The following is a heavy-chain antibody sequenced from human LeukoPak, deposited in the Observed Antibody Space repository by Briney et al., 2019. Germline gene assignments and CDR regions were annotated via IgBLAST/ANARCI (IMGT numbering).Heavy chain of an antibody. CDR2: ISSNGGST. CDR1: GFTFSSYA. J-gene: IGHJ6*02. D-gene: IGHD1-26*01. Sequence: GGSLRLSCAASGFTFSSYAMHWVRQAPGKGLESVSAISSNGGSTYYANSVKGRFTISRDNSKNTLYLQMGSLRAEDMAVYYCARGATVGATVADYYYGMDVWGQGTTVTVSS. CDR3: ARGATVGATVADYYYGMDV. V-gene: IGHV3-64*01.